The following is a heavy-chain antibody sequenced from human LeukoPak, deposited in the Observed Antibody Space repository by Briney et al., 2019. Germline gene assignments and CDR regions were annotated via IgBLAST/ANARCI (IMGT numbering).Heavy chain of an antibody. V-gene: IGHV4-30-4*01. J-gene: IGHJ5*02. D-gene: IGHD3-3*01. CDR3: ARDLGFLEWLGGFDP. CDR1: GGSISSGDYY. Sequence: SQTLSLTCTVSGGSISSGDYYWSWIRQPPGKGLEWIGYIYYSGSTYYNPSLKSRVTISVDTSKNQFSLKLSSVTAADTAVYYCARDLGFLEWLGGFDPWGQGTLVTVSS. CDR2: IYYSGST.